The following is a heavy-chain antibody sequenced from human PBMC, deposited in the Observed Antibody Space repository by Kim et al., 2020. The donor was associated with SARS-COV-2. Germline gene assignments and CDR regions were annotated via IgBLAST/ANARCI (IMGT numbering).Heavy chain of an antibody. Sequence: GGSLRLSCAASGFTFSNTWMTWVRQAPGKGLEWVGRIKNKAQGATTDYAAPVKGRFTISRDDSKNTLYLQMNSLKTEDTAVYYCTTDGTPTLSNYFDYWGQGTLVTVSS. V-gene: IGHV3-15*01. CDR3: TTDGTPTLSNYFDY. D-gene: IGHD4-17*01. CDR2: IKNKAQGATT. CDR1: GFTFSNTW. J-gene: IGHJ4*02.